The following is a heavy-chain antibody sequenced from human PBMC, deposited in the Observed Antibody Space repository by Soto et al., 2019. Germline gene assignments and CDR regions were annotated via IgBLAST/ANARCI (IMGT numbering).Heavy chain of an antibody. CDR1: GFNFGSHG. V-gene: IGHV3-33*01. J-gene: IGHJ4*02. Sequence: QVQLVESGGGVVQPGRSLRLSCAASGFNFGSHGMHWVRQAPGKGLEWVAVIWYDGSNQIYADSVKGRFTISRDNSKSTLYLQMNSLKTEDTAVYYCTTDRTTMIVVVHDFWGQGTLVTVSS. CDR2: IWYDGSNQ. D-gene: IGHD3-22*01. CDR3: TTDRTTMIVVVHDF.